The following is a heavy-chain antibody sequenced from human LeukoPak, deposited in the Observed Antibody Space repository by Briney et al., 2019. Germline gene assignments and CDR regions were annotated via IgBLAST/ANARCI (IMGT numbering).Heavy chain of an antibody. CDR2: IIPIFGTA. CDR3: AIAAAGTLLPGAYYYYGMDV. CDR1: GGTFSSYA. V-gene: IGHV1-69*01. J-gene: IGHJ6*02. D-gene: IGHD6-13*01. Sequence: GSSVKVSCKASGGTFSSYAISWVRQAPGQGLEWMGGIIPIFGTANYAQKFQGRVTITADESTSTAYMELSSLRSEDTAVYYCAIAAAGTLLPGAYYYYGMDVWGQGTTVTVSS.